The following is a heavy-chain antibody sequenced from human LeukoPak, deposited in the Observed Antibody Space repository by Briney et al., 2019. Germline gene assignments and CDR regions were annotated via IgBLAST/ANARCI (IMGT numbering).Heavy chain of an antibody. Sequence: GGSLRLSCAASGFTFSSYAMSWVRQAPGKGPEWVSAIGGRGGSTYYADSLGGRFTISRDNSKDMVYLQMNSLKVEDAATYYCGKEGGAWGQGTKVTVSS. D-gene: IGHD3-16*01. V-gene: IGHV3-23*01. CDR2: IGGRGGST. J-gene: IGHJ5*02. CDR3: GKEGGA. CDR1: GFTFSSYA.